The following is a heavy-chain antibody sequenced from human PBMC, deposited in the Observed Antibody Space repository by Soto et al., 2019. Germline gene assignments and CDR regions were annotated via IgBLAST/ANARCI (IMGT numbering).Heavy chain of an antibody. CDR3: ARAPNPGSSSWYYIDY. D-gene: IGHD6-13*01. J-gene: IGHJ4*02. Sequence: GASVKISCKASGYTFTSYGISWVRQAPGQGLEWMGWISAYNGNTNYAQKLQGRVTMTTDTSTSTAYMELRSLRSDDTAVYYCARAPNPGSSSWYYIDYWGQGTLVTVSS. CDR1: GYTFTSYG. CDR2: ISAYNGNT. V-gene: IGHV1-18*01.